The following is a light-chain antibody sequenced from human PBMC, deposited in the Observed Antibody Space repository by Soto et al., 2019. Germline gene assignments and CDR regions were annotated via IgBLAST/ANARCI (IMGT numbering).Light chain of an antibody. J-gene: IGKJ3*01. V-gene: IGKV1-27*01. CDR3: QKYSSVPV. CDR2: AAS. CDR1: QGIRNY. Sequence: DIQMTQSPTSLSASVGDRVTITCRASQGIRNYVAWYQQIPGKAPKLLIYAASTLQSGVPSRFSGSGSGTDFNVNINGLQPEDVATYSCQKYSSVPVFGPGTKVEIK.